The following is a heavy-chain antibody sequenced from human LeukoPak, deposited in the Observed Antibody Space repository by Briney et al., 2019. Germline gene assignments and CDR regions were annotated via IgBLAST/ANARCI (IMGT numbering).Heavy chain of an antibody. D-gene: IGHD3-22*01. CDR1: GFTFSSYS. CDR3: ARGDYDSSGYYYYFDY. Sequence: GGPLGLSCAASGFTFSSYSMNWVRQAPGKGLEWVSSISSSSSYIYYADSVKGRFTISRDNAKNSLYLQMNSLRAEDTAVYYCARGDYDSSGYYYYFDYWGQGTLVTVSS. CDR2: ISSSSSYI. J-gene: IGHJ4*02. V-gene: IGHV3-21*01.